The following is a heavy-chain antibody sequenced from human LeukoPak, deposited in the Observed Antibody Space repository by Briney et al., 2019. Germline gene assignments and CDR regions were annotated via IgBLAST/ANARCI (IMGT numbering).Heavy chain of an antibody. CDR2: INHSGST. J-gene: IGHJ5*02. CDR1: GGSFRGYY. D-gene: IGHD2-15*01. CDR3: ARETTAAIVVVVAATYNWFDP. V-gene: IGHV4-34*01. Sequence: SETLSLTCAVYGGSFRGYYWSWIRQPPGKGLEWIGEINHSGSTNYNPSLKSRVTISVDTSKNQFSLKLSSVTAADTAVYYCARETTAAIVVVVAATYNWFDPWGQGTLVTVSS.